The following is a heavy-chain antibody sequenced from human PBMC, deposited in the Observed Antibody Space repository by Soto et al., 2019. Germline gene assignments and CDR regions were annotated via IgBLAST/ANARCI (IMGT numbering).Heavy chain of an antibody. J-gene: IGHJ5*02. CDR2: ISGSGGST. Sequence: GGSLRLSCAASGFPFSSYAMSWVRQNPGKGLEWVSAISGSGGSTYYADSVKGRFTISRDNSKNTLYLQMNSLRAEDTAVYYCAKDRFWSGSDWFDPWGQGTLVTVSS. V-gene: IGHV3-23*01. D-gene: IGHD3-3*01. CDR3: AKDRFWSGSDWFDP. CDR1: GFPFSSYA.